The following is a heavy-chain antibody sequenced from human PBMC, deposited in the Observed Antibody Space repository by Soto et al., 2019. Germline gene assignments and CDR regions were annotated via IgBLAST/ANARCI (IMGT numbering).Heavy chain of an antibody. CDR2: IKQDGSEK. CDR3: ARDCSGSGYYYMDV. V-gene: IGHV3-7*01. CDR1: GFTFSSYW. J-gene: IGHJ6*03. Sequence: SCASSGFTFSSYWMSWVRQAPGKGLEWVANIKQDGSEKYYVDSVKGRFTISRDNAKNSLYLQMNSLRAEDTAVYYCARDCSGSGYYYMDVWGKGTTVTVSS. D-gene: IGHD1-26*01.